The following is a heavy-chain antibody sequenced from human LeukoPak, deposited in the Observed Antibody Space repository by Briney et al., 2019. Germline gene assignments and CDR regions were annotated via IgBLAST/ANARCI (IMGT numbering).Heavy chain of an antibody. CDR3: ARAFATAMADAFDI. Sequence: PSETLSLTCSISDGSISSYYWNWIRQSPGKGLEWIGHIHYSGSTHYNPSLQSRVSISIDTSKNHFSLKLRSVTAADTAVYYCARAFATAMADAFDIWGQGTMVTVSS. CDR1: DGSISSYY. D-gene: IGHD5-18*01. V-gene: IGHV4-59*12. J-gene: IGHJ3*02. CDR2: IHYSGST.